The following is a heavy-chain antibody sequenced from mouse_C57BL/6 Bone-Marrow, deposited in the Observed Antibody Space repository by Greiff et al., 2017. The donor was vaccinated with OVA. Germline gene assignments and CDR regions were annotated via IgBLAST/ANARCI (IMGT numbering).Heavy chain of an antibody. Sequence: EVKLMESGAELVRPGASVKLSCTASGFNIQDDYMHWVKQRPEQGLEWIGWIDPENGDTEYASKFQGKATITADTSSNTAYLQLSSLTSEDTAVYYCTHYYGSSWFAYWGQGTLVTVSA. CDR2: IDPENGDT. CDR1: GFNIQDDY. D-gene: IGHD1-1*01. J-gene: IGHJ3*01. V-gene: IGHV14-4*01. CDR3: THYYGSSWFAY.